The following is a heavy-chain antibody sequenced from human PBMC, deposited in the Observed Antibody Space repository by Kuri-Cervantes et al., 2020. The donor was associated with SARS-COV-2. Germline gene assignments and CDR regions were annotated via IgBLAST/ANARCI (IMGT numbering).Heavy chain of an antibody. CDR1: GFTLSSYW. CDR3: ARVYVQQLIFHYYYYMDV. D-gene: IGHD6-13*01. V-gene: IGHV3-7*01. J-gene: IGHJ6*03. CDR2: IKQDGSEK. Sequence: GESLKISCAASGFTLSSYWMSWVRQAPGKGLEWVANIKQDGSEKYYVDSVKGRFTISRDNAKNSLYLQMNSLRAEDTAVYYCARVYVQQLIFHYYYYMDVWGKGTTVTVSS.